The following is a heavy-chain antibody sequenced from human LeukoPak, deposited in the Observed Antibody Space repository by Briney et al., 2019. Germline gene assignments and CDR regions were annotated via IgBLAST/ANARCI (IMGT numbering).Heavy chain of an antibody. Sequence: ASVKVSCKASGYTFTSYGISWVRQAPGQGLEWLGWISGYNGNTNYAQKFQGRVTLTTDTSTSTAYMELGSLRSDDTAVYYCAKDYGYAAAAASRVYKFDYWGQGTLVTVSS. V-gene: IGHV1-18*01. CDR1: GYTFTSYG. J-gene: IGHJ4*02. CDR2: ISGYNGNT. D-gene: IGHD5-12*01. CDR3: AKDYGYAAAAASRVYKFDY.